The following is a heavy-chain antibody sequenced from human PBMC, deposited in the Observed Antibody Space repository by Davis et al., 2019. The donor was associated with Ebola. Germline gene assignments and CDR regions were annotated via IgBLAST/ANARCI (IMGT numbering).Heavy chain of an antibody. CDR2: INPSGGST. V-gene: IGHV1-46*01. D-gene: IGHD1-20*01. J-gene: IGHJ5*02. CDR1: GYTFTSYY. Sequence: AASVKVSCKASGYTFTSYYMHWVRQAPGQGLEWMGIINPSGGSTSYAQKFQGRVTITRDTSASTAYMELSSLRSEDTAVYYCARDRYNWNAGAFDPWGQGTLVTVSS. CDR3: ARDRYNWNAGAFDP.